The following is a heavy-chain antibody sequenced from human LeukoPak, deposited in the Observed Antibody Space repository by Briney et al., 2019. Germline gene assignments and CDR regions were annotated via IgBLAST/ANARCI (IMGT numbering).Heavy chain of an antibody. CDR2: INHDGTNT. CDR1: GFTFSSYW. V-gene: IGHV3-74*01. CDR3: TTSRAFWSNYYGLDH. J-gene: IGHJ4*02. D-gene: IGHD3-10*01. Sequence: AGGSLRLSCAASGFTFSSYWMHWVRQAPGKGLVWVSFINHDGTNTSYADSVKGRFTVSRDNAKNTMYLQVNSLRAEDTAVYYCTTSRAFWSNYYGLDHWGRGTLVTVSS.